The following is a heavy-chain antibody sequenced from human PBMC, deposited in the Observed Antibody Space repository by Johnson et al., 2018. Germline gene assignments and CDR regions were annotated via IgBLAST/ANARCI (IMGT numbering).Heavy chain of an antibody. V-gene: IGHV3-23*04. CDR3: AKAGMPATDIRAFEI. Sequence: VQLVESGGGLVQPGGSXRLSCAASGFTFSSYAMDWVRQAPGKGLEWVSAIGTSAGSTYYADSVKGLFTISRDNSKNTVDLQMNSLRDDDTAVYYCAKAGMPATDIRAFEIWGLGTMVTVSS. J-gene: IGHJ3*02. D-gene: IGHD6-13*01. CDR1: GFTFSSYA. CDR2: IGTSAGST.